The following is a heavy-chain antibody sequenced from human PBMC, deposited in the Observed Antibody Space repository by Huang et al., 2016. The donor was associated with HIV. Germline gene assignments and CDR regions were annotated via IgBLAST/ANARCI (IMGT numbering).Heavy chain of an antibody. CDR1: GYTFTSYY. CDR3: ARVRCSSTSCYGMDV. CDR2: INPRGGST. D-gene: IGHD2-2*01. J-gene: IGHJ6*02. V-gene: IGHV1-46*01. Sequence: QVQLVQSGAEVKKPGASVKVSCKASGYTFTSYYMHWVRQAPGQGLEWMGIINPRGGSTSYAQKCQGRVTMTRDTSTSTVYMELSSLRSEDTAVYYCARVRCSSTSCYGMDVWGQGTTVTVSS.